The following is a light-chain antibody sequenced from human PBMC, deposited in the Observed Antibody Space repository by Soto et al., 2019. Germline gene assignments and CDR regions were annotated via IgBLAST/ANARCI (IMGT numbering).Light chain of an antibody. J-gene: IGLJ1*01. V-gene: IGLV2-14*01. CDR3: SSYTSSSTLLYV. CDR1: SSDVGGYNY. CDR2: DVS. Sequence: QSVLTQPTSVSGPPGQSSTISCTGTSSDVGGYNYDSWYQQHPGKAPKLMIYDVSNRPSGVSNRFSGSKSGNTASLTISGLQAEDEADYYCSSYTSSSTLLYVFGTGTKVTVL.